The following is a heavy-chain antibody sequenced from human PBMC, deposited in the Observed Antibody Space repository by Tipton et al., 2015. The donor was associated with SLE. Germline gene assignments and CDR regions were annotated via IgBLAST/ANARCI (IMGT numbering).Heavy chain of an antibody. CDR2: ISSSSSYI. J-gene: IGHJ5*02. V-gene: IGHV3-21*03. CDR3: ARMVQGVHNWFDP. D-gene: IGHD3-10*01. Sequence: GSLRLSCAASGFTFSNYAMNWVRQAPGKGLEWVSSISSSSSYIYSADSVKGRFTISRDNAKNSLYLQMNSLRAEDTAVYYCARMVQGVHNWFDPWGRGTTVTVSS. CDR1: GFTFSNYA.